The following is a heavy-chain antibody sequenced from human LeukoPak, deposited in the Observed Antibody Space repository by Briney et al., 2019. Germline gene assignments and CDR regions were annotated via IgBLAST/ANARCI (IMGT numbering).Heavy chain of an antibody. V-gene: IGHV1-46*01. CDR3: ARRYCSGGSCYPGKGSWFDP. D-gene: IGHD2-15*01. CDR2: INPSGGST. J-gene: IGHJ5*02. Sequence: ASVKVSCKASGYTFTSYYMHWVRQAPGQGLEWMGIINPSGGSTSYAQKFQGRVTMTRDMSTSTVYMELSSLRSGDTAVYYCARRYCSGGSCYPGKGSWFDPWGQGTLVTVSS. CDR1: GYTFTSYY.